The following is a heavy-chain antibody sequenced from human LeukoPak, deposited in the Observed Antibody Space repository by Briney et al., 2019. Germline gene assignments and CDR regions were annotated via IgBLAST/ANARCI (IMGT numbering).Heavy chain of an antibody. D-gene: IGHD6-19*01. CDR3: ARRPSSGPRQPLDY. CDR1: GGSISSSSYY. J-gene: IGHJ4*02. CDR2: IYYSGST. V-gene: IGHV4-39*01. Sequence: SETLSLTCTVSGGSISSSSYYWGWIRQPPGKGLEWIGSIYYSGSTYYNPSLKSRVTISVDTSMNQFSLKLSSVTAADMAVYYCARRPSSGPRQPLDYWGQGTLVTVSS.